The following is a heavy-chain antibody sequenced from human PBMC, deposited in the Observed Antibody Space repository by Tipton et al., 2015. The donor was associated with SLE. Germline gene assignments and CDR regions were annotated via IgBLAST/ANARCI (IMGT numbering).Heavy chain of an antibody. CDR3: AKILRGGGVWVDY. CDR1: GFSFSTYS. J-gene: IGHJ4*02. Sequence: SLRLSCAASGFSFSTYSMNWVRQAPGTGLEWVSSINSRSIYIHYADSVRGRFTISRDNAKNSLFLQVNSLRAEDTAVYYCAKILRGGGVWVDYWGQGTLVTVSS. CDR2: INSRSIYI. V-gene: IGHV3-21*03. D-gene: IGHD2-8*02.